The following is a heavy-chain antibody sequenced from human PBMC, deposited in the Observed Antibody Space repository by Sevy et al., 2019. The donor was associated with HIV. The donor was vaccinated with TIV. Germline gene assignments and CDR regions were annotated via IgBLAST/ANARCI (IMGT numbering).Heavy chain of an antibody. J-gene: IGHJ4*02. V-gene: IGHV3-11*06. D-gene: IGHD5-18*01. CDR1: GFTFSDYY. Sequence: GSLRLSCTDSGFTFSDYYMSWIRQAPGKGLEWVSDISTSSNYINYADSVKGRFTISRHNAKNSLYLQMNSLRAEDTAVYFCARVRYNYGQHYFDYWGQGTLVTVSS. CDR2: ISTSSNYI. CDR3: ARVRYNYGQHYFDY.